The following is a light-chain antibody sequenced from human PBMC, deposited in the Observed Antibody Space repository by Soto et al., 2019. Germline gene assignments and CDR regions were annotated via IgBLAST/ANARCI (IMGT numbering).Light chain of an antibody. V-gene: IGLV2-14*01. CDR1: NSDVGGYNF. CDR3: RSYTSSSSPYV. CDR2: DVS. Sequence: QSALTQPASVSGSPGQSITISCTGTNSDVGGYNFVSWYQQHPGKAPKLMIYDVSNRPSGVSNRFSGSKSGNTASLTISGLQAEDEADYYCRSYTSSSSPYVFGIGTKLTVL. J-gene: IGLJ1*01.